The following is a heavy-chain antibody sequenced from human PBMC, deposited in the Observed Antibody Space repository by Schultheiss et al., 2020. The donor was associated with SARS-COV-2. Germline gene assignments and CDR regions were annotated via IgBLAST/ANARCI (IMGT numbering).Heavy chain of an antibody. Sequence: GGSLRLSCAASGFTFSDYYMSWIRQAPGKGLEYVSAISSNGGSTYYADSVKGRFTISRDNAKNSLYLQMNSLRAEDTAVYYCARDVVFLRRGVIDYWGQGTLVTVSS. V-gene: IGHV3-11*04. J-gene: IGHJ4*02. CDR2: ISSNGGST. D-gene: IGHD3-10*01. CDR3: ARDVVFLRRGVIDY. CDR1: GFTFSDYY.